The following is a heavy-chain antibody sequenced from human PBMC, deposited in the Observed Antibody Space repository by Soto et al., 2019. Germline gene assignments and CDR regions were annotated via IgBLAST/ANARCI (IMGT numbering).Heavy chain of an antibody. J-gene: IGHJ4*02. D-gene: IGHD3-10*01. CDR2: INPSGGYT. CDR1: GYDFLNFN. CDR3: TRADSGVVILPDVRPLFDL. V-gene: IGHV1-46*01. Sequence: QMQMLQSGAEVRKPGASVKVSCKTSGYDFLNFNIHWVRQAPGQGLEWMAVINPSGGYTRHAQKVQGRFTLTRDTSSTTVYMDLSGLSSEDTAVYYRTRADSGVVILPDVRPLFDLWGQGTLVVVSS.